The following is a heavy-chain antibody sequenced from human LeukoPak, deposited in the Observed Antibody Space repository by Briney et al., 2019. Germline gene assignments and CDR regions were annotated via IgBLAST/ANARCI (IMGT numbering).Heavy chain of an antibody. CDR2: IYYSGRT. Sequence: PSQTLSLTCTVSGDSVGSGSNYWSWIRQPAGKGLEWIGNIYYSGRTYYNPSLKSRVTLSLDTSTNQFSLRLNSVTAADTAVYYCVVWGSGSYWRPIFDYWGQGTLVTVSS. V-gene: IGHV4-61*10. CDR1: GDSVGSGSNY. J-gene: IGHJ4*02. CDR3: VVWGSGSYWRPIFDY. D-gene: IGHD1-26*01.